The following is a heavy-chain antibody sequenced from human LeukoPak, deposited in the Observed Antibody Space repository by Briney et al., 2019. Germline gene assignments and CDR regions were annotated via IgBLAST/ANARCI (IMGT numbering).Heavy chain of an antibody. CDR2: IKQDGSEK. CDR3: ARSGNDFWSAYDGFDY. V-gene: IGHV3-7*01. D-gene: IGHD3-3*01. J-gene: IGHJ4*02. Sequence: GGSLRLSCAASGFTFSNYWMSWVRQAPGKGLEWVANIKQDGSEKYYVDSVKGRFTISRDNAKKSLYLQMNSLRAEDTAVYYCARSGNDFWSAYDGFDYWGQGTLVTVSS. CDR1: GFTFSNYW.